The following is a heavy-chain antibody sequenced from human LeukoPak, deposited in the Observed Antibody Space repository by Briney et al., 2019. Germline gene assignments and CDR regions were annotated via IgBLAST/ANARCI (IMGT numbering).Heavy chain of an antibody. J-gene: IGHJ4*02. CDR1: GGSISSSNW. D-gene: IGHD2-15*01. Sequence: SETLSLTCAVSGGSISSSNWWSWVRPPPGKGLEWIGEINHSGSTNYNPSLKSRVTISVDTSKNQFSLKLSSVTAADTAVYYCAGIHCSGGSCYSPLDYWGQGTLVTVSS. CDR2: INHSGST. CDR3: AGIHCSGGSCYSPLDY. V-gene: IGHV4-4*02.